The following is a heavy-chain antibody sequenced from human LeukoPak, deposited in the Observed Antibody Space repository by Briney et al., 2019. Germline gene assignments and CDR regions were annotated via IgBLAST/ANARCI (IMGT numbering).Heavy chain of an antibody. J-gene: IGHJ4*02. V-gene: IGHV4-59*01. D-gene: IGHD2-2*01. CDR1: GGSISSYY. CDR2: FYYSGST. Sequence: SETLSLTCTVSGGSISSYYWSWIRQPPGKGLEWIGYFYYSGSTNYNPSLKSRVTISVDTSKNQFSLKLSSMTAADTAVYYCATYQLSGYFDYWGQGTLVTVSS. CDR3: ATYQLSGYFDY.